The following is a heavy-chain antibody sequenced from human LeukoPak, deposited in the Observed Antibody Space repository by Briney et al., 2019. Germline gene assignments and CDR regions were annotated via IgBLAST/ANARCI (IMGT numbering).Heavy chain of an antibody. CDR2: INPSGGST. Sequence: SVKVSFKASGYTFTSYYMHWVRQAPGQALEWMGIINPSGGSTSYAKKFQGRITMTRDTSKSTVYIDPSSLRSEDTAVSYCARVSDTADYWGQGTLVTVSS. CDR3: ARVSDTADY. D-gene: IGHD2-21*02. CDR1: GYTFTSYY. J-gene: IGHJ4*02. V-gene: IGHV1-46*01.